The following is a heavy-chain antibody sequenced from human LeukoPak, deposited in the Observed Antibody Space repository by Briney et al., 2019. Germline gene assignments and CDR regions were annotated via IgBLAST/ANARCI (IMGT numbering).Heavy chain of an antibody. D-gene: IGHD3-22*01. V-gene: IGHV4-38-2*01. Sequence: PSETLSLTCAVSGYSISSGYYWGWIRQPPGKGLEWIGSIYHSGSTYYNPSLKSRVTISVDTSKNQFSLKLSSVIAADTAVYYCARTTYYYDTTLFDWGQGTLVTVSS. CDR1: GYSISSGYY. J-gene: IGHJ4*02. CDR2: IYHSGST. CDR3: ARTTYYYDTTLFD.